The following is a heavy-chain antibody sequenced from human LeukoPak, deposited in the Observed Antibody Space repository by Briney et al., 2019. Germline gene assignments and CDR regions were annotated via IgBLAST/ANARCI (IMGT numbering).Heavy chain of an antibody. Sequence: GGSLRLSCAASGFTFSSYWMSWVRQAPGKGLEWVANIKQDGSEKYYVDSVKGRFTISRDNAKNSLYLQMNSLRAEDTAVYYCGRVSESLVNGGVSWSFDNWGQGTLVTVSS. D-gene: IGHD2-15*01. CDR2: IKQDGSEK. CDR1: GFTFSSYW. J-gene: IGHJ4*02. CDR3: GRVSESLVNGGVSWSFDN. V-gene: IGHV3-7*03.